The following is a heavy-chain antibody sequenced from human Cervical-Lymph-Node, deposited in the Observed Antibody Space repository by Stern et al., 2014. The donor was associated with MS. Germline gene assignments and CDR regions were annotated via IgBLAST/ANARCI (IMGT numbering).Heavy chain of an antibody. CDR3: VRALGSSSFRYWFDP. CDR2: IYHAGTT. Sequence: QVQLQESGPGLVKPSGTLSLTCAVSGDSISSSNWWSWVRQSPGKGLEWVGDIYHAGTTNYNSTLKSRLTISADNSKNQLSLKCKSETAADTAVYYCVRALGSSSFRYWFDPWGQGTLVIVSS. D-gene: IGHD6-13*01. J-gene: IGHJ5*02. V-gene: IGHV4-4*02. CDR1: GDSISSSNW.